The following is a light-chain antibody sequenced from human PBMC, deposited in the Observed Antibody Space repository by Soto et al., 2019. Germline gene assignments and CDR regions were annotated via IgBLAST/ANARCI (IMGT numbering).Light chain of an antibody. CDR3: QQYGSSPLT. CDR1: QSVSSSY. V-gene: IGKV3-20*01. CDR2: GAS. J-gene: IGKJ4*01. Sequence: EIVLTQSPGSLSLSPGERANVSCRASQSVSSSYLAWYQQIPGQAPRVLIYGASSSATGIPDRFSGSGSGTDVTLTISRLEPEDFAVYYRQQYGSSPLTFGGGTKVEIK.